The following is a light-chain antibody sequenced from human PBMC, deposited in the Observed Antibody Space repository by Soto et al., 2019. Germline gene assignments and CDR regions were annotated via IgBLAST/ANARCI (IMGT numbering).Light chain of an antibody. CDR3: QQYYTIPPT. Sequence: DIVMTQSPDSLAVSLGERATINCKSSQTVLYSSINRNCLAWYQQKPGQPPKLLIYWASMRESGVPDRFSGSGSGTDFTLTISSLQAEDVAIYYCQQYYTIPPTFGQGTKVDIK. CDR2: WAS. CDR1: QTVLYSSINRNC. J-gene: IGKJ1*01. V-gene: IGKV4-1*01.